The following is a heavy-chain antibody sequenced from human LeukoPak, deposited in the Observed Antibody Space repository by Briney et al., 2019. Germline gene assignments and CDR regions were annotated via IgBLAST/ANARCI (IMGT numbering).Heavy chain of an antibody. D-gene: IGHD2-2*01. CDR3: VKDRPCETCMPMDA. CDR1: GFRFTDYS. CDR2: LGRSGEYK. Sequence: GGSLRLPCAASGFRFTDYSMSWVRQAPGKGLEWVAGLGRSGEYKYYADSVKGRFTISRDNSKDTVSLQMNSLRAEDSAIYFCVKDRPCETCMPMDAWGQGTTVTVSS. J-gene: IGHJ6*02. V-gene: IGHV3-23*01.